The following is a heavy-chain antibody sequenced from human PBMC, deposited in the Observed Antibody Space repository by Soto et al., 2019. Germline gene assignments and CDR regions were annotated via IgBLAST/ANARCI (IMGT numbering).Heavy chain of an antibody. CDR3: ARSHLYYYDSRNWSDP. J-gene: IGHJ5*02. CDR2: IYYSGST. D-gene: IGHD3-22*01. V-gene: IGHV4-31*03. Sequence: QVQLQESGPGLVKPSQTLSLTCTVSGGSISSGGYYWSWIRQHPGKGLEWIGYIYYSGSTYYNPSLKSRVTISVDTSKNQFSLKLSSVTAADTAVYYCARSHLYYYDSRNWSDPWGQGTLVTVSS. CDR1: GGSISSGGYY.